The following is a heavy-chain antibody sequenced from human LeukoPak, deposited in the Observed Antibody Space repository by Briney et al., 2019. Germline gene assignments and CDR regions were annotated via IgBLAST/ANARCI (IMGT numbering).Heavy chain of an antibody. V-gene: IGHV1-2*06. CDR1: GYTFTGYY. CDR2: INPNSGGT. D-gene: IGHD3-10*01. Sequence: ASVKVSCKASGYTFTGYYMHWVRQAPGQGLEWMGRINPNSGGTNYAQKFQGRVTTTRDTSISTAYMELSRLRSDDTAVYYCARGRLVRGVVDWFDPWGQGTLVTVSS. J-gene: IGHJ5*02. CDR3: ARGRLVRGVVDWFDP.